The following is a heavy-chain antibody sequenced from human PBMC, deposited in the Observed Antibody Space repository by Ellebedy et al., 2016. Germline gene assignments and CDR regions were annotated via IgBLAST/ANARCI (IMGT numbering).Heavy chain of an antibody. D-gene: IGHD3-9*01. CDR3: ARRQQYDIPFDY. CDR2: ISWDDDK. J-gene: IGHJ4*02. Sequence: SGPTLVKPTQTLRLTCTFSGFSLNTSGLGVGWIRRPPGKALEWLALISWDDDKRYSPSLGSRLTVTKDTSKNQVVLTMTNMDPVDTATYYCARRQQYDIPFDYWGQGIRVTVSS. CDR1: GFSLNTSGLG. V-gene: IGHV2-5*02.